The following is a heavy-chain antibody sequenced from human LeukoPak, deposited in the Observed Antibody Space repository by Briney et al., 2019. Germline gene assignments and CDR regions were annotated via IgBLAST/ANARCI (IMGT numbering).Heavy chain of an antibody. Sequence: ASVKVSCKASGYTFTSYGISWVRQAPGQGLEWMGWISAYNGNTNYAQKLQGRVTMTTGTSTSTAYMELRSLRSDDTAVYYCARVYVEYYYDSSGYFDYWGQGTLVTVSS. CDR3: ARVYVEYYYDSSGYFDY. V-gene: IGHV1-18*01. D-gene: IGHD3-22*01. CDR2: ISAYNGNT. CDR1: GYTFTSYG. J-gene: IGHJ4*02.